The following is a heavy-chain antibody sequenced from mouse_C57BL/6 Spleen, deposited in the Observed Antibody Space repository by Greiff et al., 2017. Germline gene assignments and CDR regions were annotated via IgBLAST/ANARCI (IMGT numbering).Heavy chain of an antibody. Sequence: VQLQQSGAELMKPGASVKHSCKATVYPFTGYWLAWVKQTPGHGLEGIGEFLPGRGSPTSNEKFKGKATFTADTSSNPAYMQLSSLTTEDSAIYYCARWRTGTNYWGQGTTRTVSA. D-gene: IGHD4-1*01. CDR3: ARWRTGTNY. J-gene: IGHJ2*01. CDR1: VYPFTGYW. V-gene: IGHV1-9*01. CDR2: FLPGRGSP.